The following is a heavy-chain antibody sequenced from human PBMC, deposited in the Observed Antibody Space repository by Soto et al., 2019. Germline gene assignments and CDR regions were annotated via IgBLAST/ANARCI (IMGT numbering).Heavy chain of an antibody. Sequence: QVQLVQSGAEVKKPGASVKVSCKASGYTFTSYAMHWVRQAPGQRLEWMGWINAGNGNTKYSQKFQGRVTITRDTSASTAYMELSSLRCEDTAVYYCARSFYGDYVPDYYYGMDVWGQGTTVTVSS. V-gene: IGHV1-3*01. J-gene: IGHJ6*02. D-gene: IGHD4-17*01. CDR1: GYTFTSYA. CDR2: INAGNGNT. CDR3: ARSFYGDYVPDYYYGMDV.